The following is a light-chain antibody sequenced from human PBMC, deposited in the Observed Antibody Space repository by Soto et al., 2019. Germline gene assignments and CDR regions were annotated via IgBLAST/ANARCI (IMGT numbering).Light chain of an antibody. J-gene: IGKJ2*01. CDR3: QPYESSSPT. Sequence: DIQMTQSPSTLSASVGDGVTITCRASQNISVWLAWYQQRPGKAPKFLMYDASSLETGVPSRFSGSGAGTEFTLTIRSLQPDDSATYYCQPYESSSPTFGQGTKLEIK. V-gene: IGKV1-5*01. CDR2: DAS. CDR1: QNISVW.